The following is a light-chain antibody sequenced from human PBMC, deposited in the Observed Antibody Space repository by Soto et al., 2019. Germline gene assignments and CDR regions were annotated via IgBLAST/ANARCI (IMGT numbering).Light chain of an antibody. CDR2: GAS. V-gene: IGKV3-15*01. J-gene: IGKJ3*01. CDR3: QQYNNWPPT. Sequence: EIVMTQSPVILSVSPGDRATLSCRASQSVGSKLAWYQQKPGQAPRLVIYGASIRGTGIPARVTGSGSGTEFTLTISSLQSEDFAVYYCQQYNNWPPTFGPGTKVDIK. CDR1: QSVGSK.